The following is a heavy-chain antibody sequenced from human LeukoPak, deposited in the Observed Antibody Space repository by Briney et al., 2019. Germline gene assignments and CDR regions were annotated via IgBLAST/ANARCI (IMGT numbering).Heavy chain of an antibody. Sequence: GRSLRLSCAASGFTFSSYAMHWVRQAPGKGLEWVAVISYDGSNKYYADSVKGRFTISRDNSKNTLYLQMNSPRAEDTAVYYCASPRWQLEDAFDIWGQGTMVTVSS. CDR2: ISYDGSNK. V-gene: IGHV3-30-3*01. CDR3: ASPRWQLEDAFDI. CDR1: GFTFSSYA. D-gene: IGHD2-15*01. J-gene: IGHJ3*02.